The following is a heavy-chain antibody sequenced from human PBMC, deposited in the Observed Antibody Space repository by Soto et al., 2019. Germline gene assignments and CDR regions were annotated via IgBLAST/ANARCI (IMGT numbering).Heavy chain of an antibody. V-gene: IGHV1-18*01. J-gene: IGHJ4*02. Sequence: QVQLVQSGPEVKKPGASVKVSCKTSGYTFTSYGISWVRQATGQGLEWMGWISTYKGNTNYAQKFQGRVTMTTDTSTSTAYMELRSLRSDDTAVYYCATRSPAFDYWGQGTLVNVSS. CDR2: ISTYKGNT. CDR1: GYTFTSYG. CDR3: ATRSPAFDY.